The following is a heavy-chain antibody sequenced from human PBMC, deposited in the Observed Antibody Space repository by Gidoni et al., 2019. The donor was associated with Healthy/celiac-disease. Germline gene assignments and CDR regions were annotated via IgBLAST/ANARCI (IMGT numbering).Heavy chain of an antibody. D-gene: IGHD1-26*01. Sequence: EVQLVESGGGLVQPGRSLRLSCAASGFTFADYAMHWVRQAPGKGLEWVSGISWNSGSIGYADSVKGRFTISRDNAKNSLYLQMNRLRAEDTAVYYCAKGRDPGELRCYFDYWGQGTLVTVSS. V-gene: IGHV3-9*01. CDR1: GFTFADYA. CDR3: AKGRDPGELRCYFDY. CDR2: ISWNSGSI. J-gene: IGHJ4*02.